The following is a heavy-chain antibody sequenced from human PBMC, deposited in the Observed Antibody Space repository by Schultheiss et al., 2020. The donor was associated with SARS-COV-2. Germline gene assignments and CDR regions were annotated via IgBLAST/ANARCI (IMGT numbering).Heavy chain of an antibody. CDR1: GGSISSYY. V-gene: IGHV4-4*07. Sequence: SQTLSLTCTVSGGSISSYYWSWIRQPAGKGLEWIGRIYTSGSTNYNPSLKSRVSISVDTSKNQFSLKVTSVTAADTAVYYCARETGVACDYWGQGTLVTVSS. J-gene: IGHJ4*02. D-gene: IGHD2-15*01. CDR3: ARETGVACDY. CDR2: IYTSGST.